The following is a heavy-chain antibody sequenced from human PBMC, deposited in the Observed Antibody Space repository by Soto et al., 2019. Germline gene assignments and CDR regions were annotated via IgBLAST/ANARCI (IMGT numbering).Heavy chain of an antibody. D-gene: IGHD1-20*01. CDR2: IKPDGSEQ. CDR1: EFTFDKYY. V-gene: IGHV3-7*01. J-gene: IGHJ6*02. Sequence: LRLSCAASEFTFDKYYMTWVRQAPGKGPEWVANIKPDGSEQYYVDSVKGRFTISRDNANNSLYLQMNSLRAEDTAVYFCARGNWNYYYGFDVWGQGTTVTVSS. CDR3: ARGNWNYYYGFDV.